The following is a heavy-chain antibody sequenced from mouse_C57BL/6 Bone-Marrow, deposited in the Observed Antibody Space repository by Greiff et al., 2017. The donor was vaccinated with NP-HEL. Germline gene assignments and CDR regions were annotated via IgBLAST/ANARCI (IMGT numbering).Heavy chain of an antibody. D-gene: IGHD1-1*01. CDR3: ARRGFITTVAPGYWYFDV. J-gene: IGHJ1*03. CDR1: GYTFTNYW. CDR2: IYPGGGYT. Sequence: QVQLQHSGAELVRPGTSVKMSCKASGYTFTNYWIGWAKQRPGHGLEWIGDIYPGGGYTNYNEKFKGKATLTADKSSSTAYMQFSSLTSEDSAIYYCARRGFITTVAPGYWYFDVWGTGTTVTVSS. V-gene: IGHV1-63*01.